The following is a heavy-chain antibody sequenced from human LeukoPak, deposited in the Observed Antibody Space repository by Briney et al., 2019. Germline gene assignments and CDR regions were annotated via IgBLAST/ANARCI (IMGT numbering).Heavy chain of an antibody. Sequence: GGSLRLSCAASGFTFSSYTMHWIRQAPGKGLEWVSSISGSNSYIFYADSVKGRFTVSRDNAKDSLYLQMNSLRAEHTAVYYRARALTTLTYVGYWGQGTLVTVSS. J-gene: IGHJ4*02. V-gene: IGHV3-21*01. CDR2: ISGSNSYI. D-gene: IGHD1-1*01. CDR1: GFTFSSYT. CDR3: ARALTTLTYVGY.